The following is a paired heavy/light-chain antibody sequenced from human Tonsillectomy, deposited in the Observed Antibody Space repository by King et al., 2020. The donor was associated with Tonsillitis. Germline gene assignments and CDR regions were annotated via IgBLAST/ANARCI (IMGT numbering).Light chain of an antibody. Sequence: DLQMTQSPSSLSASVGDRVTVTCRASQGISNSLAWYQQKPGRSPNLLIYAASTLQSGVPSRFSGSGSGTDFTLTITSLQPEDVATYYCQKYNGAPTFGPGTKVEIK. V-gene: IGKV1-27*01. CDR1: QGISNS. CDR3: QKYNGAPT. J-gene: IGKJ3*01. CDR2: AAS.
Heavy chain of an antibody. CDR1: GYTFTDYY. V-gene: IGHV1-2*02. D-gene: IGHD1-1*01. J-gene: IGHJ4*02. Sequence: QVQLVQSGAEVKNPGASVRVSCKASGYTFTDYYFHWVRQAPGQGLEWMAWMNPANGVTDYAQKFRGRVAMTRDTSINTAYMELSGLRSDDTAVYYCARDGNRPTPPFDLWGQGTLVTVSS. CDR3: ARDGNRPTPPFDL. CDR2: MNPANGVT.